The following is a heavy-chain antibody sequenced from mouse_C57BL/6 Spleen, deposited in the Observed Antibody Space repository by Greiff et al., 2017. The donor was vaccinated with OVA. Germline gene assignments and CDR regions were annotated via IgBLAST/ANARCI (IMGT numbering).Heavy chain of an antibody. D-gene: IGHD1-1*01. CDR2: IYPGNSDT. Sequence: EVQLQQPGPELVKPGASVKLSCKASGYTFTSYWMHWVKQRPGQGLEWIGAIYPGNSDTSYNQKFKGKAKLTAVTSASTAYMELSSLTNEDSAVYYCTLYYGSSYGAWFAYWGQGTLVTVSA. V-gene: IGHV1-5*01. J-gene: IGHJ3*01. CDR3: TLYYGSSYGAWFAY. CDR1: GYTFTSYW.